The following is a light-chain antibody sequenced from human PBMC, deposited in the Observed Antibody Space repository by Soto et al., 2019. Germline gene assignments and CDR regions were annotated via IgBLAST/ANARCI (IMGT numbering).Light chain of an antibody. Sequence: DIVVTQSPATLSASPGERVTLSCRASQSVSSNLAWYQQKPGQAPRLLIYGASTRATGIPARFSGSGSETDFTLTISSLQPEDFATYSCQQSYSTTWTFGQGTKVDIK. CDR1: QSVSSN. V-gene: IGKV3-15*01. CDR2: GAS. CDR3: QQSYSTTWT. J-gene: IGKJ1*01.